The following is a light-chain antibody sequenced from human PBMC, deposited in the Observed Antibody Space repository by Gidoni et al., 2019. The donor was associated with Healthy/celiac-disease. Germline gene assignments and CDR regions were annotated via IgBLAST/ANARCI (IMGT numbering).Light chain of an antibody. Sequence: DIQMTHTPSSLSASVGDRVTITCRASQGISNYLAWYQQKPGKVPKLLIYAASTRQSVVPARFSGSGSGTDFTLTISSLQPEDVATYYCQKYNSSPWTFGQGTKVEIK. CDR2: AAS. V-gene: IGKV1-27*01. CDR3: QKYNSSPWT. J-gene: IGKJ1*01. CDR1: QGISNY.